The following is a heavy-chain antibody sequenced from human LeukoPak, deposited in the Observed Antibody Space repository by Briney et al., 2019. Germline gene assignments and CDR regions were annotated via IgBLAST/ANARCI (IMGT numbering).Heavy chain of an antibody. D-gene: IGHD3-10*01. CDR1: GYTFTGYY. V-gene: IGHV1-2*02. CDR2: INPNSGGT. CDR3: ARDEMAFSGFLA. Sequence: EASVKVSCKASGYTFTGYYMHWVRQAPGQGLEWMGWINPNSGGTNYAQKFQGRVTMTRDTSISTAYMELSRLRSDDTAVYYCARDEMAFSGFLAWGQGTLVTVSS. J-gene: IGHJ5*02.